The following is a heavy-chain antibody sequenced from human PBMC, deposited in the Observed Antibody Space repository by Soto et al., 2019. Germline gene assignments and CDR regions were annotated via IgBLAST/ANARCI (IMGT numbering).Heavy chain of an antibody. CDR1: GFTFSSYA. V-gene: IGHV3-23*01. CDR2: ISGSGGST. CDR3: AKEPHYGDYLLDY. D-gene: IGHD4-17*01. Sequence: EVQLLESGGGLVQPGGSLRLSCAASGFTFSSYAMSWVRQAPGKGLEWVSAISGSGGSTYYAESVKGRFTISRDNSKHTMYLQMNSLRAEDTAVYYCAKEPHYGDYLLDYWGQGTLVTVSS. J-gene: IGHJ4*02.